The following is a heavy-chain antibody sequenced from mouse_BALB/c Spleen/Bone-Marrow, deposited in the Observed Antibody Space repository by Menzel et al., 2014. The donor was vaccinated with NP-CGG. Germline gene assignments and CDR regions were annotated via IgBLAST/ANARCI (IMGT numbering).Heavy chain of an antibody. Sequence: VKLVESGPGLVAPPQSLSITCTVSGFSLTSYGVHWVRQPPGKVLEWLGVIWAGGSTNYNSALMSRLSISKDNSKSQVFLKMNSLQTDDTAMYYCARGSYYVGAMDHWGQGTSVTVSS. CDR2: IWAGGST. J-gene: IGHJ4*01. CDR1: GFSLTSYG. CDR3: ARGSYYVGAMDH. D-gene: IGHD1-1*01. V-gene: IGHV2-9*02.